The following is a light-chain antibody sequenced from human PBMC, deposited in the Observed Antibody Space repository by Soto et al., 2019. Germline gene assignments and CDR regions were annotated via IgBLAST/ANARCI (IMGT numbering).Light chain of an antibody. CDR1: QSVSSTY. V-gene: IGKV3-20*01. Sequence: EVVLTQSPGTLSLSPGERATLSCRASQSVSSTYLAWYQQKPGQAPRLLLYGASTRATDIPDRISGSGSGTAFTLTISRLEPEDFAVYYCQHYGSTPWSFGQGTKVEIK. CDR3: QHYGSTPWS. CDR2: GAS. J-gene: IGKJ1*01.